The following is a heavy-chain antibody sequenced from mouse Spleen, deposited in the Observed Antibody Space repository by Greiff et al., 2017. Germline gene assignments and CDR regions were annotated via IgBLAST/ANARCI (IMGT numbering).Heavy chain of an antibody. Sequence: VQLQQPGAELVKPGASVKLSCKASGYTFTSYWMHWVKQRPGQGLEWIGMIHPNSGSTNYNEKFKSKATLTVDKSSSTAYMQLSSLTSEDSAVYYCARGLPHYYAMDYWGQGTSVTVSS. CDR1: GYTFTSYW. CDR3: ARGLPHYYAMDY. J-gene: IGHJ4*01. D-gene: IGHD2-2*01. V-gene: IGHV1-64*01. CDR2: IHPNSGST.